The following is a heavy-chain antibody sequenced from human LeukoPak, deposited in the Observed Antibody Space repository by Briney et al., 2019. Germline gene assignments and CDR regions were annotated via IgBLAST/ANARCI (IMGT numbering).Heavy chain of an antibody. D-gene: IGHD4-23*01. CDR2: IKSKTDDWTT. CDR1: GFTVSNVW. V-gene: IGHV3-15*01. CDR3: TNKNSDVDY. J-gene: IGHJ4*02. Sequence: PGGSLRLSCAASGFTVSNVWMSWVRQAPGKGLEWVGRIKSKTDDWTTDYAAPVKGTITTSRDDSKNTLYLQMNSLKTEDTAVYYCTNKNSDVDYWGQGTLVTVSS.